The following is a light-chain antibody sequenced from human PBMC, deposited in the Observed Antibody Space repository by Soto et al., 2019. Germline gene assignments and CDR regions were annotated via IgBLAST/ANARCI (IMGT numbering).Light chain of an antibody. J-gene: IGLJ1*01. CDR2: DDS. Sequence: SYELTQPPSVSVAPGQTARITCGGNNIGDKGVHWYQQKPGQAPVLVVFDDSDRPSGIPERFSGSNSGDTATLTISGVEAGDEADYFCRVWDRSSEHYVFGTGTKVTVL. CDR1: NIGDKG. V-gene: IGLV3-21*02. CDR3: RVWDRSSEHYV.